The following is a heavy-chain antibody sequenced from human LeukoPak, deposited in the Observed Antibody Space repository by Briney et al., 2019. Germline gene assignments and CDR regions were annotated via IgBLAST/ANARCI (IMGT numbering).Heavy chain of an antibody. CDR1: GGSISSSSYY. Sequence: SETLSLTCTVSGGSISSSSYYWGWIRQPPGEGLEWIGSIYYSGSTYYNPSLKGRVTISVDTSKNQFSLKLSSVTAADTAVYYCARQLGYCSSTSCYADKVDYWGQGTLVTVSS. CDR3: ARQLGYCSSTSCYADKVDY. CDR2: IYYSGST. J-gene: IGHJ4*02. V-gene: IGHV4-39*01. D-gene: IGHD2-2*01.